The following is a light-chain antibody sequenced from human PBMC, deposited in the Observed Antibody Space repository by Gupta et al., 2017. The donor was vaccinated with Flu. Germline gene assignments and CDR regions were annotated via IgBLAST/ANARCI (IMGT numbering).Light chain of an antibody. CDR1: QSTSNY. CDR3: QQSRS. V-gene: IGKV1-39*01. J-gene: IGKJ1*01. CDR2: AAS. Sequence: SASIGDRVTITCRASQSTSNYINWYQQESGKAPKLLINAASSLQSGVPSRFSASGSGTFSTLTISSLQPEDSATYYCQQSRSFGQGTKVEIK.